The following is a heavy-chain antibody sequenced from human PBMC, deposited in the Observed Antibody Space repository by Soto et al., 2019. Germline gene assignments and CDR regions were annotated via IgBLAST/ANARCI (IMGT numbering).Heavy chain of an antibody. V-gene: IGHV1-58*01. CDR2: IVVGSGNT. D-gene: IGHD5-18*01. CDR1: GFTFTSSA. J-gene: IGHJ4*02. CDR3: AAVPNTALWLYYFDY. Sequence: GASVKVSCKASGFTFTSSAVQWVRQARGQRLEWIGWIVVGSGNTNYAQKSQERVTITRDMSTSTAYMELSSLRSEDTAVYYCAAVPNTALWLYYFDYWGQGTLVTVSS.